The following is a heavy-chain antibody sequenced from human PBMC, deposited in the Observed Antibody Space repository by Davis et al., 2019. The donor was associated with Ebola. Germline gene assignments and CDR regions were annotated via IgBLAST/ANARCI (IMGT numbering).Heavy chain of an antibody. CDR2: ISSSGSTI. D-gene: IGHD5-18*01. V-gene: IGHV3-48*03. Sequence: PGGSLRLSCAASGFAFSSYEMNWVRQAPGKGLEWVSYISSSGSTIYYAASVKGRFTISRDNAKNSLYLQMNSLRAEDTAVYYCAKVGYSYGLNNWFDPWGQGTLVTVSS. CDR1: GFAFSSYE. J-gene: IGHJ5*02. CDR3: AKVGYSYGLNNWFDP.